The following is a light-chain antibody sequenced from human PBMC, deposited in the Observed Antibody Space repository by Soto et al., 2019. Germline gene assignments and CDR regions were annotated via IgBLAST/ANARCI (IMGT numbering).Light chain of an antibody. V-gene: IGKV3-20*01. CDR1: QSVSSSY. Sequence: EIVLTQSPGTLSLYKGERATLSCRASQSVSSSYLAWYQQKPGQAPRLLIYGASSRATGIPDRFSGSGSGTDFTLTISRLEPEDFAVYYCQQYGSSPTWTFGQGSKVAIK. CDR3: QQYGSSPTWT. CDR2: GAS. J-gene: IGKJ1*01.